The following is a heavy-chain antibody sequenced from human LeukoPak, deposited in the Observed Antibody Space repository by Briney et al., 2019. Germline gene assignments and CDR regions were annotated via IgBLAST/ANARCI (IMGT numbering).Heavy chain of an antibody. Sequence: GGSLRLSCAASGFTFSTSWMHWVRQAPGKGLVWVSRINTDGSSARYADSVQGRFTISRDNAKNTLYLQMNSLRADDTAVYYCAKDKSSSGYWYYFDYWGQGTLVTVSS. CDR1: GFTFSTSW. CDR2: INTDGSSA. V-gene: IGHV3-74*01. CDR3: AKDKSSSGYWYYFDY. D-gene: IGHD3-22*01. J-gene: IGHJ4*02.